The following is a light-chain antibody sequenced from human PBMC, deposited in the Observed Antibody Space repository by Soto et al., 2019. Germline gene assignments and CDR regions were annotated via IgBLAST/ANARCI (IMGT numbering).Light chain of an antibody. CDR2: GAS. Sequence: EIVLTQSPGTLSLSPGERATLSCRASQSVSSSYLAWYQQKPGQAPRLLIYGASSRATGITERFSGSGSGTVLTLTISRLGTEDFSVYYCRQYGRSPLFTCGPGTKVDIK. CDR3: RQYGRSPLFT. V-gene: IGKV3-20*01. CDR1: QSVSSSY. J-gene: IGKJ3*01.